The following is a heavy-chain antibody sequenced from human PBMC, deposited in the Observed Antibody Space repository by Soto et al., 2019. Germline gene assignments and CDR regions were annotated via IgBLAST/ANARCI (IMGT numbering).Heavy chain of an antibody. CDR1: GFTFNTFG. V-gene: IGHV3-30*18. D-gene: IGHD2-2*01. J-gene: IGHJ4*02. Sequence: QEQLVESGGGVVLPGRSLRLSCAASGFTFNTFGMHWVRQAPGKGLEWVAVISYDGSDKYYSDSVRGRFTISRDNSMNTLYPQMNSLRTEDTAVYYCAKSPNFYCSSYHCYKYDFDYWGQGTLVTVSS. CDR2: ISYDGSDK. CDR3: AKSPNFYCSSYHCYKYDFDY.